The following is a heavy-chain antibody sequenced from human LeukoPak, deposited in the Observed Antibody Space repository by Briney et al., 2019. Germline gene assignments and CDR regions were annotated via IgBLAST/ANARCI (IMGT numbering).Heavy chain of an antibody. CDR2: IYPGDSDS. V-gene: IGHV5-51*01. D-gene: IGHD6-19*01. CDR3: ARDTPYSSGWRDAFDI. Sequence: GESLKISCRGSGYSFTSHWIAWVRQMPGKGLEWRGIIYPGDSDSRYSASFQGQVTISVDKSINTAYLQWSRLKASDTAMYYCARDTPYSSGWRDAFDIWGQGTLVTVSS. J-gene: IGHJ3*02. CDR1: GYSFTSHW.